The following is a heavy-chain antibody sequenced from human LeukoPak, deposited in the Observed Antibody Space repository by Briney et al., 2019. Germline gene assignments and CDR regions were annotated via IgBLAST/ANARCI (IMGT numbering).Heavy chain of an antibody. CDR1: GGTFSSYA. Sequence: AASVKVSCKASGGTFSSYAISWVRQAPGQGLEWMGGIIPIFGTANYAQKFQGRVTITADESTSTAYMELSSLRSEDTAVYYCASLATLIGYMDVWGKGTTVTVSS. V-gene: IGHV1-69*01. D-gene: IGHD1-26*01. CDR3: ASLATLIGYMDV. J-gene: IGHJ6*03. CDR2: IIPIFGTA.